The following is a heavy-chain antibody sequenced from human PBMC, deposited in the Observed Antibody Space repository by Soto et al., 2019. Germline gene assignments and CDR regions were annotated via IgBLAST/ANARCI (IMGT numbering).Heavy chain of an antibody. D-gene: IGHD3-10*01. CDR3: ARMLGFSYYYGMDV. V-gene: IGHV2-70*01. CDR2: IDWDDDK. Sequence: SGPTLVNPTQTLTLTCTFSGFSLSTSGMCVSWIRQPPGKALEWLALIDWDDDKYYSTSLKTRLTISKDTSKNQVVLTMTNMDPADTATYYCARMLGFSYYYGMDVWGQGTTVTVSS. J-gene: IGHJ6*02. CDR1: GFSLSTSGMC.